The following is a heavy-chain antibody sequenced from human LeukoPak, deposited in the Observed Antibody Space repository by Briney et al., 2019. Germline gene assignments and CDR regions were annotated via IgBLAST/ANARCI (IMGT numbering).Heavy chain of an antibody. Sequence: GGSLRLSCAASGFTFSTYSMNWVRQAPGKGLEWVSSINGASSYIYYADSVKGRFTISRDNAKSSLYLQMSSLRAEDTAVYYCARAAGSGYYHYWGQGTLVTVSS. V-gene: IGHV3-21*01. CDR3: ARAAGSGYYHY. CDR2: INGASSYI. J-gene: IGHJ4*02. D-gene: IGHD3-22*01. CDR1: GFTFSTYS.